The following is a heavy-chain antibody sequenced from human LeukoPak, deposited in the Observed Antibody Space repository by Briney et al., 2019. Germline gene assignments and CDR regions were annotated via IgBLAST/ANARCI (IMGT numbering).Heavy chain of an antibody. CDR3: ARWLTAMVRDAFDI. J-gene: IGHJ3*02. Sequence: SETLSLTCTVSGGSISSYYWSWIRQPPGKGLEWIGYIYYSGSTNYNPSLKSRVTISVDTSKNQFSLKLSSVTAADTAVYYFARWLTAMVRDAFDIWGQGTMVTVSS. V-gene: IGHV4-59*08. CDR2: IYYSGST. D-gene: IGHD5-18*01. CDR1: GGSISSYY.